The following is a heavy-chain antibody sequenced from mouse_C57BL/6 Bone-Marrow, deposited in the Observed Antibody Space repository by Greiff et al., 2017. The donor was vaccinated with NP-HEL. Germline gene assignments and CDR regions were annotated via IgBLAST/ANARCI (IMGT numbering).Heavy chain of an antibody. Sequence: VQLQQSGPVLVKPGASVKMSCKASGYTFTDYYMNWVKQSHGKGLEWIGVINPYNGGTSYNQKFKGKATLTVDKSSSTAYMELNSLTSEDSAVYYCARGSGYFDYWGQGTTLTVSS. J-gene: IGHJ2*01. V-gene: IGHV1-19*01. D-gene: IGHD6-1*01. CDR1: GYTFTDYY. CDR2: INPYNGGT. CDR3: ARGSGYFDY.